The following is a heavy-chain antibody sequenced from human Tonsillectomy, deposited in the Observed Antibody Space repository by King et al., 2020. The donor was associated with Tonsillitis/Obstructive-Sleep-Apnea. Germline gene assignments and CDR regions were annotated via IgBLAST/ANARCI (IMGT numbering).Heavy chain of an antibody. Sequence: VQLVESGGGLVKPGGSLRLSCAASGFTFSNAWMSWVRQAPGKGLEWVGRIKSKTDGGTTDYAAPVKGRFTISRDDSKNTLYLQMNSLKTEDTAVYYCTTLIVATSIPFDYWGQGTLVTVSS. CDR3: TTLIVATSIPFDY. V-gene: IGHV3-15*01. D-gene: IGHD5-12*01. CDR1: GFTFSNAW. J-gene: IGHJ4*02. CDR2: IKSKTDGGTT.